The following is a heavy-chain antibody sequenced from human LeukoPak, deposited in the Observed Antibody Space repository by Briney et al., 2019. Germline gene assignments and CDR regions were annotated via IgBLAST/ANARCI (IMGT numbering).Heavy chain of an antibody. Sequence: PGGSLRLSCAASGFTFSSYEMNWVRQAPGKGLEWVSYISSSGSTIYYADSVKGRFTISRDNSKNTLYLQMNSLRAEDTAVYYCASSRGSSSSFEVDYWGQGTLVTVSS. V-gene: IGHV3-48*03. J-gene: IGHJ4*02. CDR3: ASSRGSSSSFEVDY. D-gene: IGHD6-6*01. CDR2: ISSSGSTI. CDR1: GFTFSSYE.